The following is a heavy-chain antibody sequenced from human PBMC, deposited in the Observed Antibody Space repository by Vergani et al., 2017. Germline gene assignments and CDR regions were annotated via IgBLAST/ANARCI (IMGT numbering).Heavy chain of an antibody. J-gene: IGHJ4*02. Sequence: QVQLQESGPGLVKPSETLSLTCTVSGGSISSYYWSWIRQPPGKGLEWIGYIYYSGSTNYNPSLKSRVTISVDTSKNQFSLKLSSVTAADTAVYYCARKGIAARSDNFDYWGQGTLVTVSS. CDR1: GGSISSYY. V-gene: IGHV4-59*12. CDR2: IYYSGST. CDR3: ARKGIAARSDNFDY. D-gene: IGHD6-6*01.